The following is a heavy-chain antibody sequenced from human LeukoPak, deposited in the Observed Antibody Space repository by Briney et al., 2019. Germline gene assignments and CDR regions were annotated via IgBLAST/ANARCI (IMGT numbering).Heavy chain of an antibody. V-gene: IGHV1-8*03. CDR2: MNASSGNT. Sequence: ASVKVSCTASGYTFTSYDINWVRQATGQGLEWMGWMNASSGNTCYAQKFKGRVTITRDTSINTVYMQLSSLRSEDTAVYYCARGRRRSRGSSQARRGAEYFQPWGQGTLVTVSS. CDR1: GYTFTSYD. D-gene: IGHD6-13*01. CDR3: ARGRRRSRGSSQARRGAEYFQP. J-gene: IGHJ1*01.